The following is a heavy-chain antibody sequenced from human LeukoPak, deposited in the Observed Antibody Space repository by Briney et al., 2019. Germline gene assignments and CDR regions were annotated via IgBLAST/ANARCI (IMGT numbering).Heavy chain of an antibody. CDR1: GFTFSSYA. CDR3: AKERYYYDSSGYEELVEYFQH. CDR2: ISGSGGST. D-gene: IGHD3-22*01. V-gene: IGHV3-23*01. J-gene: IGHJ1*01. Sequence: GGSLRLSCAASGFTFSSYAMSWVRQAPGKGLEWVSAISGSGGSTYYADSGKGRFTISRDNTKNTLYLKMNSLRAEDTAVYYCAKERYYYDSSGYEELVEYFQHWGQGTLVTVSS.